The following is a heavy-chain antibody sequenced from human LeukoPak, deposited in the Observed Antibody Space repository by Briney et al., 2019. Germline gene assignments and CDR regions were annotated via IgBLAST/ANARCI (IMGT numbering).Heavy chain of an antibody. V-gene: IGHV3-74*01. CDR1: GFTLSDYW. CDR3: ARDRWNFDY. J-gene: IGHJ4*02. D-gene: IGHD4-23*01. CDR2: IHSEGTSI. Sequence: GRSLRLSCAASGFTLSDYWMHWVRQAPGKGLVWVSRIHSEGTSISYADSVEGRFTISRDNAKHTLYLQMNSLRAEDSAVYYCARDRWNFDYWGQGTLVTVSS.